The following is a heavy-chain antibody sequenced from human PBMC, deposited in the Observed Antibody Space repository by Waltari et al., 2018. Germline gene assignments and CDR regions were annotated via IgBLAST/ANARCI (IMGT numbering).Heavy chain of an antibody. Sequence: QVQLQQWGAGLLKPSETLSLTCAVYGGSFSGYYWSWIRQPPGKGLEWIGEINHSGSTNYNPSLKSRVTRSVDTSKNQFSLKLSSVTAADTAVYYCASWTPYGSGSYYLDYWGQGTLVTVSS. J-gene: IGHJ4*02. D-gene: IGHD3-10*01. CDR3: ASWTPYGSGSYYLDY. CDR1: GGSFSGYY. V-gene: IGHV4-34*01. CDR2: INHSGST.